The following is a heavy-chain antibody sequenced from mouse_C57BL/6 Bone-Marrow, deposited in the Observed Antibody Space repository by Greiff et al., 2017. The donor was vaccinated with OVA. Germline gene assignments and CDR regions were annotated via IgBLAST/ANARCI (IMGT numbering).Heavy chain of an antibody. CDR1: GYTFTSYW. CDR2: IHPNSGST. V-gene: IGHV1-64*01. CDR3: ARSPRNGYSYAIDY. D-gene: IGHD2-3*01. J-gene: IGHJ4*01. Sequence: QVQLQQPGAELVKPGASVKLSCKASGYTFTSYWMHWVKQRPGQGLEWIGMIHPNSGSTNYNEKFKSKATLTVDKSSSTAYMQLSSLTSEDSAVYDCARSPRNGYSYAIDYWGQGTSVTVSS.